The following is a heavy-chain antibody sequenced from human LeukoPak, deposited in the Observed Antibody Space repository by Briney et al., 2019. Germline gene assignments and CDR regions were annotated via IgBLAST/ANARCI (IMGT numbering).Heavy chain of an antibody. D-gene: IGHD4-17*01. J-gene: IGHJ4*02. CDR3: AKENYGDYGGYYFDY. CDR2: ISGSGGST. V-gene: IGHV3-23*01. CDR1: GFTFSSYA. Sequence: GGSLRLSCAASGFTFSSYAMSWVRQAPGKGLEWVSAISGSGGSTYYADSVKGRFAISRDNSKNTLYLQMNSLRAEDTAVYYCAKENYGDYGGYYFDYWGQGTLVTVSS.